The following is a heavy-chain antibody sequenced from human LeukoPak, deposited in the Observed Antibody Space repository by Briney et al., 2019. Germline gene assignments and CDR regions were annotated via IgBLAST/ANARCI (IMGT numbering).Heavy chain of an antibody. CDR1: GGSISSYY. Sequence: SETLSLTCTVSGGSISSYYWSWIRQPPGKGLEWIGYIYYSGSTNYNPSLKSRVTISVDTSKNQFSLKLSSVTAADTAVYYCARESMGYCSGGSCYGFDYWGQGTLVTVSS. J-gene: IGHJ4*02. CDR2: IYYSGST. V-gene: IGHV4-59*01. CDR3: ARESMGYCSGGSCYGFDY. D-gene: IGHD2-15*01.